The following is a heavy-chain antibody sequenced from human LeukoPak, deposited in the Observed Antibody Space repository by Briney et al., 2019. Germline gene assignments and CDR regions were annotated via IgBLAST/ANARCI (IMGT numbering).Heavy chain of an antibody. D-gene: IGHD6-6*01. CDR3: ASGYSSSSPDY. Sequence: SETLSLTCTVSGGSISSGSYYWSWIRQPAGKGLEWIGRIYTSGSTNYNPSLKSRVTISVDTSKNQFSLKLSSVTAADTAVYYCASGYSSSSPDYWGQGTLVTVSS. CDR1: GGSISSGSYY. V-gene: IGHV4-61*02. J-gene: IGHJ4*02. CDR2: IYTSGST.